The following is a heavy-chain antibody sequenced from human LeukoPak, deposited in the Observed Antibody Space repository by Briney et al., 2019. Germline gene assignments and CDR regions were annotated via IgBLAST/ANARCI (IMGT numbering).Heavy chain of an antibody. D-gene: IGHD2-2*01. CDR3: ARDGEVVPAADFDY. CDR1: GFTFSSYN. Sequence: PGGSLRLSCAASGFTFSSYNMNWVRQAPGKGLQWVSSISTSSTYIYYADSVKGRFTISRDNAKSSLYLQMNSLRAEDSAVYYCARDGEVVPAADFDYWGQGTLVTVSS. CDR2: ISTSSTYI. V-gene: IGHV3-21*01. J-gene: IGHJ4*02.